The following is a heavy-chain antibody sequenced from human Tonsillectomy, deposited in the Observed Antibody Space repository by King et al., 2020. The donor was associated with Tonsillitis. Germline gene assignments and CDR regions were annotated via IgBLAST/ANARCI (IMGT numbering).Heavy chain of an antibody. Sequence: QLQESGPGLVKPSETLSLTCTVSGGSISSSSYYWGWIRQPPGKGLEWIGSIYYSWSTYYNPSLKNRVTISVDTSKNQFSLKLSSLTAADTAVYYCARHPDYYDSSGYYNDAFDIWGQGTMVTVSS. CDR2: IYYSWST. CDR3: ARHPDYYDSSGYYNDAFDI. CDR1: GGSISSSSYY. J-gene: IGHJ3*02. D-gene: IGHD3-22*01. V-gene: IGHV4-39*01.